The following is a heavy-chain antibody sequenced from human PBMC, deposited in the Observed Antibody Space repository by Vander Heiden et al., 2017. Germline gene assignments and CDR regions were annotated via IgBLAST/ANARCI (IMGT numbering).Heavy chain of an antibody. CDR1: GVTFDDYA. Sequence: EVQLVESGGDLVQPGGSLRLSCAASGVTFDDYAMHWGRQVPGKGTEWVSGITWNSGLIGYADSVKGRFTISRDNAKNSLSLQMNSLRTEDTALYYCAKGRCRGTRCLYNDAFDIWGQGTMVTVSS. CDR3: AKGRCRGTRCLYNDAFDI. J-gene: IGHJ3*02. D-gene: IGHD2-2*01. CDR2: ITWNSGLI. V-gene: IGHV3-9*01.